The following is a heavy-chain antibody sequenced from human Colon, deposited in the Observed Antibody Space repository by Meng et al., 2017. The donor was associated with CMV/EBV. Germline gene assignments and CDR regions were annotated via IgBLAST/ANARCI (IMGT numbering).Heavy chain of an antibody. D-gene: IGHD3-3*01. J-gene: IGHJ4*02. Sequence: GGSLRLSCAASGFTFSSYEVNWVRQAPGKGLEWVSYISSSGSTIYYVDSVKGRFTISRDNAKNSLYLQMDSLRAEDTAVYYCARVSFGSGYFDYWGQRTLVTVSS. CDR2: ISSSGSTI. CDR3: ARVSFGSGYFDY. V-gene: IGHV3-48*03. CDR1: GFTFSSYE.